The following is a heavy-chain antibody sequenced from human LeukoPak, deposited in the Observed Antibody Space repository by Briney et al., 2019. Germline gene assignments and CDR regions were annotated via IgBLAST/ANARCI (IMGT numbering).Heavy chain of an antibody. Sequence: PSETLSLTCAVYGGSFSGYYWSWIRQPTGKGLEWIGEINHSGSTNYNPSLKSRVTISVDTSKNQFSLKLSSVTAADTAVYYCARVKLWSPFDYWGQGTLVTVSS. CDR2: INHSGST. D-gene: IGHD5-18*01. CDR3: ARVKLWSPFDY. J-gene: IGHJ4*02. V-gene: IGHV4-34*01. CDR1: GGSFSGYY.